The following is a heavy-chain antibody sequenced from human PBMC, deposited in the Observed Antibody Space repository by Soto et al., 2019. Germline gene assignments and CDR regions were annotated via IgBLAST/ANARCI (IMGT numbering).Heavy chain of an antibody. CDR3: ARQASYWPGGGGWIDP. Sequence: EVQLVESGGGLVQPGGSLRLSCAASGFTFSAYDMHWVRQATGKGLEWVSAIGTQHDTYYPDSVKGRFTISRENAKNSLYLQMNSLGAGDTAVYYCARQASYWPGGGGWIDPWGQGTLVTVSS. J-gene: IGHJ5*02. CDR1: GFTFSAYD. D-gene: IGHD2-8*02. CDR2: IGTQHDT. V-gene: IGHV3-13*01.